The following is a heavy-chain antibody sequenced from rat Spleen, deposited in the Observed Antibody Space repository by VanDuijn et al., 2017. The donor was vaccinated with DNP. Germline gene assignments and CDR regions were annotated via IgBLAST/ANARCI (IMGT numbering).Heavy chain of an antibody. J-gene: IGHJ4*01. V-gene: IGHV5-25*01. Sequence: EVQLVESGGGLVQPGRSVKLSCAASGFTFSNYDMAWVRQAPEKGLEWVASITSSGGSTNYRDSVKGRFTISRDNAKNTLYLQMDSLRSEDSATYYCAREGDYYDGYGDALDAWGQGTSVTVAS. D-gene: IGHD1-12*03. CDR2: ITSSGGST. CDR3: AREGDYYDGYGDALDA. CDR1: GFTFSNYD.